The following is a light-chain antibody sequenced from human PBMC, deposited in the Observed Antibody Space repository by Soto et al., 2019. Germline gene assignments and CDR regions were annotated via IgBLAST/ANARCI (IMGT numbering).Light chain of an antibody. CDR1: QSLVYSDGNTY. CDR2: KVS. Sequence: DVVMTQSPLCLPVTLGQPDAISCRSSQSLVYSDGNTYLNWFQQRPGQSPRRLIYKVSNRDSGVPDRLSGSGSGADFTLKISRVEAEDVGVYYCMQGTHWPPITFGQGTRLEIK. J-gene: IGKJ5*01. CDR3: MQGTHWPPIT. V-gene: IGKV2-30*01.